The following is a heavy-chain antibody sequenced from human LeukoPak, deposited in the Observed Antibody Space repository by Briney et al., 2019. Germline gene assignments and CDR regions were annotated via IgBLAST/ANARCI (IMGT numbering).Heavy chain of an antibody. D-gene: IGHD5-12*01. CDR1: GGTFSSYA. CDR3: ARDNSVGDSAWWFDP. J-gene: IGHJ5*02. V-gene: IGHV1-46*01. Sequence: AAVKVSCKASGGTFSSYAISWVRQAPEQGLEWMGIINPSGDNTWYAQKFQGRVTMTRDMATSTDYMEVSSLRSEDTAVYYCARDNSVGDSAWWFDPWGQGTLVTVSS. CDR2: INPSGDNT.